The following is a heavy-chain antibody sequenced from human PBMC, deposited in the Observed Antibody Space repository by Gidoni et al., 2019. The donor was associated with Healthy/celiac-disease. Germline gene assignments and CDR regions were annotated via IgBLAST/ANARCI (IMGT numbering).Heavy chain of an antibody. CDR2: IRSKAYGGTT. D-gene: IGHD3-3*01. CDR1: GFTFGDYA. J-gene: IGHJ4*02. Sequence: EVQLLESGGGLVQPGRRLRLTGTASGFTFGDYAMSWFRQAPGKGLEWVGFIRSKAYGGTTEYAASVKGRFTISRDYSKSIAYLQMNSLKTEDTAVYYCTRVLYDPTPSDYWGQGTLVTVSS. CDR3: TRVLYDPTPSDY. V-gene: IGHV3-49*03.